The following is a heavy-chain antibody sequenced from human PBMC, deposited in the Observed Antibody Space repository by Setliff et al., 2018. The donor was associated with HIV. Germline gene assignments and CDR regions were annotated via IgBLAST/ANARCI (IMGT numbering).Heavy chain of an antibody. D-gene: IGHD3-10*01. V-gene: IGHV3-23*01. CDR3: AKTPLALVRGAQPYFDY. Sequence: PSETLSLTCTVSGGSISSSSYYWGWVRQAPGKGLERVSVISGSGGSTYYADSVKGRFTISRDNSKNTLYLQMNSLRAEDSAVYYCAKTPLALVRGAQPYFDYWGQGTLVTVSS. CDR2: ISGSGGST. CDR1: GGSISSSSYY. J-gene: IGHJ4*02.